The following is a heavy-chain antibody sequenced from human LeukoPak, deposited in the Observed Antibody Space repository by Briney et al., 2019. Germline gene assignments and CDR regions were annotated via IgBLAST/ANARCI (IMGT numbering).Heavy chain of an antibody. V-gene: IGHV4-39*07. J-gene: IGHJ4*02. CDR1: GDSSSSHSYF. CDR2: INHSGST. Sequence: SDTLSLTCTVSGDSSSSHSYFWGWIRQPPGKGLEWIGEINHSGSTNYNPSLKSRVTISVDTSKNQFSLKLSSVTAADTAVYYCARAGYCSSTSCYTNFDYWGQGTLVTVSS. CDR3: ARAGYCSSTSCYTNFDY. D-gene: IGHD2-2*02.